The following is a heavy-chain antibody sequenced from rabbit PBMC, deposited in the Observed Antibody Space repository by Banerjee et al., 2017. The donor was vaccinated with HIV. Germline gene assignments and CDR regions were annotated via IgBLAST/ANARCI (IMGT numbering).Heavy chain of an antibody. CDR3: TRDGSGWGANFNL. D-gene: IGHD4-1*01. V-gene: IGHV1S43*01. J-gene: IGHJ4*01. Sequence: QEQLEESGGGLVQPGGSLTLSCKASGFDFSSYYMSWVRQAPGKGLELIACIYTGSGRTDYASWAKGRFTISRSTSLSTVDLKMTSLTAADTATYFCTRDGSGWGANFNLWGQGTLVTVS. CDR1: GFDFSSYY. CDR2: IYTGSGRT.